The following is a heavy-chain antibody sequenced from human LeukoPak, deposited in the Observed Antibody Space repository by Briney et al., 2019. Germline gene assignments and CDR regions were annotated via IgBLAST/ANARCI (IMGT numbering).Heavy chain of an antibody. Sequence: PSETLSLTCAVYGGSFSGYYWSWVRQAPGKGLEWVSGISGSGSSTYYADSVKGRFTISRDNSKNMLYLQMNDLRAGDTAVYYCANMGNYGDYTGLWGQGTLVTVSS. CDR1: GGSFSGYY. CDR2: ISGSGSST. J-gene: IGHJ4*02. CDR3: ANMGNYGDYTGL. V-gene: IGHV3-23*01. D-gene: IGHD4-17*01.